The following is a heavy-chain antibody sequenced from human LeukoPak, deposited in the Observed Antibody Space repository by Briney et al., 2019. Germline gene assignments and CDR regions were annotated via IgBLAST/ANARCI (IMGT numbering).Heavy chain of an antibody. J-gene: IGHJ4*02. Sequence: GGSLRLSCAASGFTVSSNYMTWVRQAPGQGLEWVSVIYFGGTTYYADSVKGRFTISRDNAKNSLYLQMTSLRAEDTAVYYCARVLSGGSSFDYWGQGTLVTVSS. CDR1: GFTVSSNY. CDR3: ARVLSGGSSFDY. CDR2: IYFGGTT. V-gene: IGHV3-53*01. D-gene: IGHD6-19*01.